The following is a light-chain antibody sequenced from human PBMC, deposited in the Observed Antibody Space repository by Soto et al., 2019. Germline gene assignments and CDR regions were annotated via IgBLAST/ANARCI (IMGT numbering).Light chain of an antibody. J-gene: IGKJ1*01. V-gene: IGKV1-5*03. CDR3: QHYKDYSWT. Sequence: DIHLTQSPSTLSASVGDRITITCRASQSISRWLAWHQQKPGKAPKLLIYTTSSLESGVPSRFSGSGSGTEFTLTISSLQPDDFATYYCQHYKDYSWTFGQGTKVEIK. CDR1: QSISRW. CDR2: TTS.